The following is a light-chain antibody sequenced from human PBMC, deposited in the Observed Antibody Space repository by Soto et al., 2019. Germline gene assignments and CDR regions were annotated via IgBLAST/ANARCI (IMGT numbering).Light chain of an antibody. CDR1: QSISSW. CDR2: TAS. J-gene: IGKJ4*01. V-gene: IGKV1-5*03. Sequence: DIQMTQSPSTLSASVGDRVTITCRASQSISSWLAWYQQKPGKAPKLLIYTASNLKSGVPSRFSGSGSGTEFTLTISSLQPDDFATHYCQEYNSDSGLTFGGGTKVEIK. CDR3: QEYNSDSGLT.